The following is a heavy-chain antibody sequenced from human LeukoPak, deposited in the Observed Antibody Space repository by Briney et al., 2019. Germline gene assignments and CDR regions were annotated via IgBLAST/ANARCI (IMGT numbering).Heavy chain of an antibody. D-gene: IGHD3-3*01. CDR1: GGSISSHY. Sequence: SETLSLTCTVSGGSISSHYWSWIRQPPGKGLEWIGYIYYSGSTNYNPSLKSRVTISVDTSKNQFSLKLSSVTAADTAVYYCVRYYDFWSGYYPARYFDLWGRGTLVTVSS. CDR2: IYYSGST. J-gene: IGHJ2*01. V-gene: IGHV4-59*11. CDR3: VRYYDFWSGYYPARYFDL.